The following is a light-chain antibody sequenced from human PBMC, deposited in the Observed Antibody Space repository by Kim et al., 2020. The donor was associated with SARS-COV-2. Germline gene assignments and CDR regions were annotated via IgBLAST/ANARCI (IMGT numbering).Light chain of an antibody. J-gene: IGLJ2*01. CDR2: EDN. CDR3: QSYDSSNPVV. V-gene: IGLV6-57*04. CDR1: SGSIASNY. Sequence: NFMLTQPHSVSESPGKTVTISCTRSSGSIASNYVQWYQQRPGSAPTTVIYEDNQRPSGVPDRFSGSIDSSSNSASLTISGLKTEDEADSYCQSYDSSNPVVFGGGTQLTVL.